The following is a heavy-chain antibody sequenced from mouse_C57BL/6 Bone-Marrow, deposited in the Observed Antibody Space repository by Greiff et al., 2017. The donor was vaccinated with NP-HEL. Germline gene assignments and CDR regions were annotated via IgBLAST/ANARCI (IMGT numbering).Heavy chain of an antibody. CDR2: IDPENGDT. J-gene: IGHJ3*01. D-gene: IGHD2-4*01. Sequence: VQLKESGAELVRPGASVKLSCTASGFNIKDDYMHWVKQRPEQGLEWIGWIDPENGDTEYASKFQGKATITADTSSNTAYLQLSSLTSEDTAVYYCTFYYDYDGFAYWGQGTLVTVSA. CDR1: GFNIKDDY. V-gene: IGHV14-4*01. CDR3: TFYYDYDGFAY.